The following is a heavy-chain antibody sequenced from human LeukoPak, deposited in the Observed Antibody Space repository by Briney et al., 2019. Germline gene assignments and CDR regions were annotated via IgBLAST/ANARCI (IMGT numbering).Heavy chain of an antibody. Sequence: SETLSLTCTVSGGSISSNTCYWGWIRQPPGKGLEWIGTICSSGSTYYNPSLKSRLTISVDTSKNQFSLKLSSVTAADTAIYYCVKDRGSHVTDYWGQGTLVTVSS. CDR2: ICSSGST. V-gene: IGHV4-39*07. CDR3: VKDRGSHVTDY. J-gene: IGHJ4*02. D-gene: IGHD1-26*01. CDR1: GGSISSNTCY.